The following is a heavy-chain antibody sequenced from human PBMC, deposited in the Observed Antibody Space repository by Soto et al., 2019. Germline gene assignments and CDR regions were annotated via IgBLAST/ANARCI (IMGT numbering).Heavy chain of an antibody. V-gene: IGHV1-8*01. D-gene: IGHD3-3*01. CDR2: MNPNSGNT. Sequence: ASVKVSCKASGYTFTSYDINWVRQATGQGLEWMGWMNPNSGNTGYAQKLQGRVTMTRNTSISTAYMERSSLRSEDTAVYYCARKYWSGYYWDYYYGMDVWGQGTTVTVSS. J-gene: IGHJ6*02. CDR1: GYTFTSYD. CDR3: ARKYWSGYYWDYYYGMDV.